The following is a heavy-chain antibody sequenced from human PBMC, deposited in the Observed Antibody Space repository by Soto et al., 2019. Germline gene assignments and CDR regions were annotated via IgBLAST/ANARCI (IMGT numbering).Heavy chain of an antibody. CDR1: GFTFSSYS. V-gene: IGHV3-30*18. D-gene: IGHD3-9*01. Sequence: GGSLRLSCAASGFTFSSYSMNWVRQAPGKGLEWVAVISYDGSNKYYADSVKGRFTISRDNSKNTLYLQMNSLRAEDTAVYYCAKDIDILTGYSGPLDYWGQGTLVTVSS. CDR3: AKDIDILTGYSGPLDY. J-gene: IGHJ4*02. CDR2: ISYDGSNK.